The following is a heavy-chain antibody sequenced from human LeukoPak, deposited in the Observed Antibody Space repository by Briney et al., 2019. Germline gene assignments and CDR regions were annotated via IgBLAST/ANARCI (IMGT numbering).Heavy chain of an antibody. D-gene: IGHD6-19*01. Sequence: GGSLRLSCAASGFTFSNAWMSWVRQAPGKGLEWVGRIKIKAHGATTDYAAPVAGRFTISRDDSKDTLYLEMNSLKTEDTAVYYCTTDLQQWLFDHWGQGTLVTVSS. CDR3: TTDLQQWLFDH. CDR1: GFTFSNAW. V-gene: IGHV3-15*01. CDR2: IKIKAHGATT. J-gene: IGHJ4*02.